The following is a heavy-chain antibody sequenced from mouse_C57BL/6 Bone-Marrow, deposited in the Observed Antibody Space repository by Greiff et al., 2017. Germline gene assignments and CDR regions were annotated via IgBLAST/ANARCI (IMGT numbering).Heavy chain of an antibody. D-gene: IGHD1-1*01. J-gene: IGHJ2*01. CDR1: GYAFTNYL. CDR2: INPGSGGT. CDR3: ASGGTTVVAVYYFDY. Sequence: VQLQQSGAELVRPGTSVKVSCKASGYAFTNYLIEWVKQRPGQGLEWIGVINPGSGGTNYNEKFKGKATLTADKSSSTAYMQLSSRTSEDSAVYFCASGGTTVVAVYYFDYWGQGTTLTVSS. V-gene: IGHV1-54*01.